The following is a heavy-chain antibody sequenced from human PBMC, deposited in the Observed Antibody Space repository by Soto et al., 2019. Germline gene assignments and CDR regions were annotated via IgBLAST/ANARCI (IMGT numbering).Heavy chain of an antibody. CDR2: IYSGGAT. Sequence: EVQLVESGGNLIQPGGSLRLSCAASGFTVTNKYMTWVRQAPGKGLEWVSLIYSGGATSYADSVKGRFTISRDNSKDIRCLQVNSLRAEDTAVYYCARVDYGDYGWYFDLWGRGTLVTVSS. V-gene: IGHV3-53*01. J-gene: IGHJ2*01. CDR1: GFTVTNKY. CDR3: ARVDYGDYGWYFDL. D-gene: IGHD4-17*01.